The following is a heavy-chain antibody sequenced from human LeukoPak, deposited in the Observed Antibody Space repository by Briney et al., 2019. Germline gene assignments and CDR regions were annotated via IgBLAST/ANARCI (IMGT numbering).Heavy chain of an antibody. CDR2: IYHSGNT. CDR3: ATLGVAVAQEWVSDY. Sequence: SETLSLTCAVSGGSISSGNWWRWVRQPPGEGVEWIGEIYHSGNTNYNPSLKSRVTISVDKSKNQSSLNLSSVTAADTAVYYCATLGVAVAQEWVSDYWGQGTLVTVSS. V-gene: IGHV4-4*02. D-gene: IGHD6-19*01. CDR1: GGSISSGNW. J-gene: IGHJ4*02.